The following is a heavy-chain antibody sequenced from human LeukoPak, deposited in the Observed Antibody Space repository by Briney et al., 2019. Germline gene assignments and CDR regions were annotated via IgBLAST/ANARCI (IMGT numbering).Heavy chain of an antibody. CDR3: ASKGRTVSYSGSWYHGFDY. D-gene: IGHD6-13*01. CDR1: GFTFSRYW. V-gene: IGHV3-7*03. CDR2: TNQEGSEK. J-gene: IGHJ4*02. Sequence: PGGALRHSRVASGFTFSRYWMSWVRPAPGRGLEGVANTNQEGSEKYYVDSLRGRSTISRDKAKNSHDLQKKRLRDGETPVYYCASKGRTVSYSGSWYHGFDYWGQGTLVTVSS.